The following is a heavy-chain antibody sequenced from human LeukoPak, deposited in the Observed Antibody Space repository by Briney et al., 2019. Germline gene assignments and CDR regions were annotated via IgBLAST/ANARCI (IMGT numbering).Heavy chain of an antibody. J-gene: IGHJ4*02. CDR1: GFTFSSYG. CDR3: ARDHYLYYFDY. V-gene: IGHV3-33*01. D-gene: IGHD3-10*01. Sequence: GGSLRLSCAASGFTFSSYGMHWVRQAPGKGLEGVAVIWYDGSNKYYADSVKGRFTISRDNSKNTLYLQMNSLRAEDTAVYYCARDHYLYYFDYWGQGTLVTVSS. CDR2: IWYDGSNK.